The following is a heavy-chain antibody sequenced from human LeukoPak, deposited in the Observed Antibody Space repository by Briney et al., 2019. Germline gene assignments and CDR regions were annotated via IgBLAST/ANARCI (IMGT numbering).Heavy chain of an antibody. CDR3: ARDGNGYCSGGTCYSCPDY. Sequence: GGSLRLSCAASGFTFSSYSMNWVRQAPGKGLEWVSSISSRSSYIYYADSVKGRFTISRDNAKNSLYLQMNSLRADDTAVYYCARDGNGYCSGGTCYSCPDYWGQGTLVTVSS. V-gene: IGHV3-21*01. D-gene: IGHD2-15*01. CDR1: GFTFSSYS. J-gene: IGHJ4*02. CDR2: ISSRSSYI.